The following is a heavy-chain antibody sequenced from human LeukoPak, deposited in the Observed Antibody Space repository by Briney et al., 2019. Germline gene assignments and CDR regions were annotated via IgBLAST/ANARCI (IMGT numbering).Heavy chain of an antibody. V-gene: IGHV4-4*07. J-gene: IGHJ4*02. CDR1: GGSISSYF. CDR2: IYTSGGT. D-gene: IGHD3-3*01. CDR3: ARDRFGDLNYFDY. Sequence: SETLSLTCTVSGGSISSYFWSWLRQPAGKGLEWIGRIYTSGGTDYNPSLKSRVTISADKSTNQFSLKLSSVTAADTAMYYCARDRFGDLNYFDYWGQGTLVTVSS.